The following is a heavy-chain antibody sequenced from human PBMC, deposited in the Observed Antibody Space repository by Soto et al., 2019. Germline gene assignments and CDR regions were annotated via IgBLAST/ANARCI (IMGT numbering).Heavy chain of an antibody. V-gene: IGHV1-69*13. J-gene: IGHJ6*02. D-gene: IGHD2-15*01. Sequence: GASVKVSCKASGYMFTSYYMNWVRQAPGQGLEWMGIIIPIFGTANYAQKFQGRVTITADESTSTAYMELSSLRSEDTAVYYCAGIVVVVAATNNYYYYGMDVWGQGTTVTVSS. CDR2: IIPIFGTA. CDR3: AGIVVVVAATNNYYYYGMDV. CDR1: GYMFTSYY.